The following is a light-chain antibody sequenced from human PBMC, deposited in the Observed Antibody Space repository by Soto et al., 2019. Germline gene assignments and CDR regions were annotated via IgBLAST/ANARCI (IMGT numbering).Light chain of an antibody. CDR1: QSVSNSY. Sequence: DIVLTQSPGTPSLSPGERATLSCRASQSVSNSYLAWYQQKPGQAPRLLIFGASSRATGIPDRFSGSGSGTDFTLTISRLEPEDFAVYYCQQYDNSPFTFGPGTKVDIK. V-gene: IGKV3-20*01. CDR2: GAS. CDR3: QQYDNSPFT. J-gene: IGKJ3*01.